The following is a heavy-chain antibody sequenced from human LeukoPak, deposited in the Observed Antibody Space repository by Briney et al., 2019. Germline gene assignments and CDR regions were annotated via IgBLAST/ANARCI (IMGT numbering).Heavy chain of an antibody. Sequence: GGSLRLSCAASGFTFSSYAMSWVRQAPGKGLEWVANIKQDGSEKYYVDSVKGRFPISRDNAKNPLYLQMKSLRAEDTAVYFLAGGGDGYYDSSTWGQGTLVTVSS. CDR3: AGGGDGYYDSST. V-gene: IGHV3-7*04. CDR2: IKQDGSEK. J-gene: IGHJ4*02. CDR1: GFTFSSYA. D-gene: IGHD3-22*01.